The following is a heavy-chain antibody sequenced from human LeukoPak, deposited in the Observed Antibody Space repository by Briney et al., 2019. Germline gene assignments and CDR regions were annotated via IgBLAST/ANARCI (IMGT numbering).Heavy chain of an antibody. Sequence: SVRVSCKASGGIDSSYAIGWVGQATGQGLEWMGGIIPIFGTANYAQKFQGRVTITADESTSTAYMELSSLRSEDTAVYYCARDSNPYYFYGMDVWGQGTTVTVSS. J-gene: IGHJ6*02. V-gene: IGHV1-69*13. CDR1: GGIDSSYA. CDR2: IIPIFGTA. CDR3: ARDSNPYYFYGMDV.